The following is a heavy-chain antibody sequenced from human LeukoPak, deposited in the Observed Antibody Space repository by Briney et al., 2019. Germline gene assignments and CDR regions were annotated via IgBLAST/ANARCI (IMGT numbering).Heavy chain of an antibody. Sequence: PGGSLRLSCAVSGITFSRLPMTWVRQAPGKGLQWVSAITTGGDTTFYADSVKGRFTISRDNSKNTLYLQMNSLTAEDAAVYYCARAGPGDYWGQGTLVTVSS. CDR3: ARAGPGDY. CDR1: GITFSRLP. D-gene: IGHD6-19*01. V-gene: IGHV3-23*01. J-gene: IGHJ4*02. CDR2: ITTGGDTT.